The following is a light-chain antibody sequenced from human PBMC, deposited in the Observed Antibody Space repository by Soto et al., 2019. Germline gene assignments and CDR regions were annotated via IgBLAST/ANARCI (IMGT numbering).Light chain of an antibody. V-gene: IGLV2-14*01. J-gene: IGLJ1*01. Sequence: QSALTQPASVSGAPGQSITISCTGTSSDVGGYNYVSWYQQHPGKAPKLMIYDVSNRPSGVSNRFSGSKSGNTASLTISGLQAEDGADYYCSSYTSSSTLVFGPGTKVTVL. CDR3: SSYTSSSTLV. CDR2: DVS. CDR1: SSDVGGYNY.